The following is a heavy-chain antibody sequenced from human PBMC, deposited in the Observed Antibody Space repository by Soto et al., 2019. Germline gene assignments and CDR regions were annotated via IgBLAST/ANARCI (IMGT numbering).Heavy chain of an antibody. V-gene: IGHV1-2*04. CDR1: GYSFSVYP. D-gene: IGHD2-21*02. CDR3: AVTYYFAGSDSRNDPFDI. CDR2: INPNSGGT. J-gene: IGHJ3*02. Sequence: GASVKVSCKASGYSFSVYPIHWVRQAPGQGLEWMGCINPNSGGTEYAKKFQGWVTMTRDTSISTAYMELSRLKSDDTAVYYCAVTYYFAGSDSRNDPFDIWGLGTMVTVSS.